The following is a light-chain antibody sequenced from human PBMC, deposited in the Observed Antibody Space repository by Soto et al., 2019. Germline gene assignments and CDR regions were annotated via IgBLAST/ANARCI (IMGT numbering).Light chain of an antibody. CDR1: ESVSSN. CDR3: QQYFNWPPYT. Sequence: EIVLTQSPATLSVSPGDRATLSCRASESVSSNVAWYQQKPGQTPRLLIYGASTRATGAPPRFSGSRSGTEFTLTISSLQSEDFAVYYCQQYFNWPPYTFGQGTKVDIK. CDR2: GAS. V-gene: IGKV3-15*01. J-gene: IGKJ2*01.